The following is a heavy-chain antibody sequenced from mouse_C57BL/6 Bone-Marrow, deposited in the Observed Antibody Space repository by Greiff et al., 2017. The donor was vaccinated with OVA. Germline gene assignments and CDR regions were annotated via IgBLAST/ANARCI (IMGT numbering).Heavy chain of an antibody. CDR2: IYPGSGST. CDR1: GYTFTSYW. J-gene: IGHJ2*01. D-gene: IGHD1-1*01. Sequence: VQLQQPGAELVKPGASVKMSCKASGYTFTSYWITWVKQRPGQGLEWIGDIYPGSGSTNYNEKFKSKATLTVDTSSSTAYMQLSSLTSEDSAVYYWARGSITTVVATGNYWGQGTTLTVSS. CDR3: ARGSITTVVATGNY. V-gene: IGHV1-55*01.